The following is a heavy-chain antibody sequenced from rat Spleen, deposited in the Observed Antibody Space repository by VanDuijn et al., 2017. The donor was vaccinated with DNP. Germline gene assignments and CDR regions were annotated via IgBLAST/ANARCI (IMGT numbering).Heavy chain of an antibody. CDR1: GFSLTSYH. Sequence: QVQLKESGPGLVQPSQTLSLTCTVSGFSLTSYHVHWVRQPPGKGLEWMGRVQSGGNTDYSSGLRSRLSISRDTSKSQVFVEVNSLQSEDTATYYCARDGQWDYLDYWGQGVMVTVSS. V-gene: IGHV2-27*01. D-gene: IGHD1-1*01. J-gene: IGHJ2*01. CDR2: VQSGGNT. CDR3: ARDGQWDYLDY.